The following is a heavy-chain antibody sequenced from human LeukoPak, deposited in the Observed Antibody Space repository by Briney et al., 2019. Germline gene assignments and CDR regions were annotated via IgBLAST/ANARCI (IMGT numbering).Heavy chain of an antibody. CDR1: GYTFTGYY. CDR2: IDPDSGGT. D-gene: IGHD2-2*02. V-gene: IGHV1-2*02. Sequence: ASVKVSCKTSGYTFTGYYLHWVRQAPGQGLEWMGRIDPDSGGTHYAQKFQVRVTVTRDTSITTVYMELSGLASDDTAVYYCARVPGPYTTSRFDYWGQGTLVTVSS. J-gene: IGHJ4*02. CDR3: ARVPGPYTTSRFDY.